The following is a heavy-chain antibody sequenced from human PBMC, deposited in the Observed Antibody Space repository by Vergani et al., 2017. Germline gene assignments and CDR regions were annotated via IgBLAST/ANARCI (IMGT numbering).Heavy chain of an antibody. CDR1: GGSISSYY. J-gene: IGHJ4*02. CDR3: ARERMTMVRGVLDY. V-gene: IGHV4-4*07. Sequence: QVQLQESGPGLVKPSETLSLTCTVSGGSISSYYWSWIRQPAGKGLEWIGRIYTSGSTNYNPSLKSRVTMSVDTSKNQFSLKLRSVTAADTAVYYCARERMTMVRGVLDYWGQGTLVTVSS. CDR2: IYTSGST. D-gene: IGHD3-10*01.